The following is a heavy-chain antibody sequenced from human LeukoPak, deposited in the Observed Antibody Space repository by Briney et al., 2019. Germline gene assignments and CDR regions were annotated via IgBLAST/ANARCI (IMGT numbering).Heavy chain of an antibody. CDR2: IKEDGSVK. CDR1: GFTFSSYW. J-gene: IGHJ3*02. V-gene: IGHV3-7*01. D-gene: IGHD6-19*01. Sequence: GGSLRLSCAASGFTFSSYWMSWVRQAPGKGLEWVANIKEDGSVKYYVDSVKGRFTISRDNSKNTLYLQMNSLRAEDTAVYYCARGIAVASDAFDIWGQGTMVTVSS. CDR3: ARGIAVASDAFDI.